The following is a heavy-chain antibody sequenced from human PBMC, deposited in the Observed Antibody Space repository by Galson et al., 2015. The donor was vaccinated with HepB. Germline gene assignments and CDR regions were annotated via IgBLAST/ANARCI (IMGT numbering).Heavy chain of an antibody. CDR3: ARDATLGYCSSTSCYYYYGMDV. J-gene: IGHJ6*02. V-gene: IGHV3-21*01. Sequence: SLRLSCAASGFTFSSYSMNWVRQAPGKGLEWVSSISSSSSYIYYADSVKGRFTISRDNAKNSLYLQMNSLRAEDTAVYYCARDATLGYCSSTSCYYYYGMDVWGQGTTVTVSS. CDR2: ISSSSSYI. CDR1: GFTFSSYS. D-gene: IGHD2-2*01.